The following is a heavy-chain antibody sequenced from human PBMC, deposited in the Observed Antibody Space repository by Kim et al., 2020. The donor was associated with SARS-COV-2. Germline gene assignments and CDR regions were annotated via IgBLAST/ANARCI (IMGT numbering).Heavy chain of an antibody. J-gene: IGHJ4*02. D-gene: IGHD6-13*01. Sequence: NYTPSLKSRVTISVDTSKNQFSLKLSSVTAADTAVYYCARDEGSSWYFDYWGQGTLVTVSS. CDR3: ARDEGSSWYFDY. V-gene: IGHV4-59*01.